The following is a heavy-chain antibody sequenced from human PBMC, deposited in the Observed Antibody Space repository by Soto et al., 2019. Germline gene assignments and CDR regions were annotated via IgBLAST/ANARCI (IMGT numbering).Heavy chain of an antibody. V-gene: IGHV1-69*10. Sequence: KISCKASGGTFSSYAISWVRQAPGQGLEWMGGIIPILGIANYAQKFQGRVTITADKSTSTAYMELSSLRSEDTAVYYCARDRWYYDSSGYYIGYYYGMDVWGQGTTVTVSS. D-gene: IGHD3-22*01. CDR3: ARDRWYYDSSGYYIGYYYGMDV. CDR1: GGTFSSYA. J-gene: IGHJ6*02. CDR2: IIPILGIA.